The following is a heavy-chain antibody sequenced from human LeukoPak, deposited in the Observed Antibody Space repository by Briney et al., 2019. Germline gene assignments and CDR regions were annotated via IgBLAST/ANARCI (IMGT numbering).Heavy chain of an antibody. CDR3: ARDLTIFGGVNDPLIRGH. V-gene: IGHV1-2*02. CDR2: INPNSGGT. D-gene: IGHD3-3*01. Sequence: ASVKVSCKASGYTFTGFYMHWVRQAPGQGREWMGWINPNSGGTNYAQKFQGRVTMTRDTSISTAYMELSRLRSDDTAVYYWARDLTIFGGVNDPLIRGHWGQGTLVTVSS. CDR1: GYTFTGFY. J-gene: IGHJ4*02.